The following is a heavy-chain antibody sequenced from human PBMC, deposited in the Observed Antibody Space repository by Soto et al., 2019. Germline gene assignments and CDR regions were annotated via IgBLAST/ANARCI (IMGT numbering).Heavy chain of an antibody. CDR1: GAPFSGYY. CDR3: ARGREIFGAVTPFEY. D-gene: IGHD3-3*01. CDR2: INHTGST. Sequence: SETLSLTCAVYGAPFSGYYLTWIRQPPGKGLEWIGEINHTGSTKYNPSLKSRVTISLDTSKNQFSLSLRSVTAADTAVYYCARGREIFGAVTPFEYWGQGTQVTVYS. V-gene: IGHV4-34*01. J-gene: IGHJ4*02.